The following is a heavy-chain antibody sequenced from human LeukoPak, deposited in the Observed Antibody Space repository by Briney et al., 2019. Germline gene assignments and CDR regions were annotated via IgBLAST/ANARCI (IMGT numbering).Heavy chain of an antibody. V-gene: IGHV3-23*01. CDR2: ISGSGGST. J-gene: IGHJ4*02. CDR1: GFTFSSYA. D-gene: IGHD3-22*01. CDR3: AKGGSDDSSGYYYDVRPRTFSGYDY. Sequence: GGSLRLSCAASGFTFSSYAMSWVRQAPGKGLEWVSAISGSGGSTYYADSVKGRFTISRDNSKNTLYLQMNSLRAEDTAVYYCAKGGSDDSSGYYYDVRPRTFSGYDYWGQGTLVTVSS.